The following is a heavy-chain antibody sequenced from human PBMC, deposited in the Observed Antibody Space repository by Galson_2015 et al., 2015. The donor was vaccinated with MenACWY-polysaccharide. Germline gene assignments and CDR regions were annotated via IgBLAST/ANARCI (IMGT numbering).Heavy chain of an antibody. CDR1: GFSVSTRGMV. V-gene: IGHV2-5*01. Sequence: PALVKPSQTLTLTCTFSGFSVSTRGMVVGWSRTTPGKALDGMALLSWTDAKRSGAPLENRLIITKDTSKTQVVLTRTNMDPVDTATYYCAHPGHYYDGSGSGHGLYFEYWGQGTLLTVSS. CDR2: LSWTDAK. J-gene: IGHJ4*02. CDR3: AHPGHYYDGSGSGHGLYFEY. D-gene: IGHD3-22*01.